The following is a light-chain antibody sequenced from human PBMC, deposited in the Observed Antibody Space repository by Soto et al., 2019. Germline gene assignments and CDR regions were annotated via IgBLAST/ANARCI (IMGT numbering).Light chain of an antibody. J-gene: IGKJ4*01. V-gene: IGKV1-12*01. CDR3: QQANSFPLL. CDR2: AAS. Sequence: DIQMTQSPSSVSASVGDRAPITCQASQGISSWLAWYQQKTGKAPKLLIYAASSLQSEVPTRFSCSGSGTEFTLTISSLQPEDFAAYYCQQANSFPLLLGGGNKVEIK. CDR1: QGISSW.